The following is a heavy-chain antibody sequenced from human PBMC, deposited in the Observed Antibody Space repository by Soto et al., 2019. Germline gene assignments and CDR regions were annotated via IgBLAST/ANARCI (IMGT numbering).Heavy chain of an antibody. D-gene: IGHD3-10*01. V-gene: IGHV3-23*01. J-gene: IGHJ4*02. CDR1: GFTVTSNG. CDR2: ISPNGQGI. Sequence: EVKLLESGGGLVQPGGSLRLSCGVSGFTVTSNGVSWVRQAPGKGLEWVSAISPNGQGIWYADSVKGRFTISRDISRKTVFLQMGSLRAEDTAVYYCAKDRHYPRDYFHYWGQGTLVTVSS. CDR3: AKDRHYPRDYFHY.